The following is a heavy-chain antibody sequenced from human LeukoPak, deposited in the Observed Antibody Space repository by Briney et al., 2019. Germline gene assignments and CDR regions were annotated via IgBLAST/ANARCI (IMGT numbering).Heavy chain of an antibody. D-gene: IGHD3-16*01. J-gene: IGHJ4*02. CDR2: ISRSGEST. CDR1: GFTFSGAW. Sequence: GGSLRLTCTASGFTFSGAWMTWVRQAPWKGLEWVSSISRSGESTFYADSVRGRFTISRDNSKNTVSLQMESLRAEDTALYYCAKGYAVGSIDYWGQGTLVTVSS. V-gene: IGHV3-23*01. CDR3: AKGYAVGSIDY.